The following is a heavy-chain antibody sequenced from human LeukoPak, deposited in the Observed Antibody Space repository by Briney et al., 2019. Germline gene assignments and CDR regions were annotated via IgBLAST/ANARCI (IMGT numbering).Heavy chain of an antibody. V-gene: IGHV3-23*01. CDR1: GFTFSSYA. Sequence: GGSLRLSCAASGFTFSSYAMSWVRQAPGKGLGWVSAISGSGGSTYYADSVKGRFTISRDNSKNMLYLQMNSLRAEDTAVYYCAKGQGGYENHNWFDPWGQGTLVTVSS. J-gene: IGHJ5*02. CDR3: AKGQGGYENHNWFDP. CDR2: ISGSGGST. D-gene: IGHD5-12*01.